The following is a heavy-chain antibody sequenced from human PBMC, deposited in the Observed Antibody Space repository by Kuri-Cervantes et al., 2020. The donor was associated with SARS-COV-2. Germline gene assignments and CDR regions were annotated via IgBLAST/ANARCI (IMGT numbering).Heavy chain of an antibody. CDR3: ARDPRNLAIFGVVIKGYYYYGMDA. J-gene: IGHJ6*02. CDR1: GFTFSSYW. Sequence: GGSLRLSCAASGFTFSSYWMSWVRQAPGKGLEWVANIKQDGSEKYYVDSVKGRFTIPRDNAKNSLYPQMNSLRAEDTAVYYCARDPRNLAIFGVVIKGYYYYGMDAWGQGTTVTVSS. D-gene: IGHD3-3*01. CDR2: IKQDGSEK. V-gene: IGHV3-7*05.